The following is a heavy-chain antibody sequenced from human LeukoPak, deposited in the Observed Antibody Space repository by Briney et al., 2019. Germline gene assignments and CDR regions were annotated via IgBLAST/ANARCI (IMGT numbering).Heavy chain of an antibody. CDR3: ARGGQWLITN. V-gene: IGHV3-43*02. J-gene: IGHJ4*02. CDR2: IRGDGGST. D-gene: IGHD6-19*01. Sequence: GGSLRLSCAASGFTFDDYTMHWVRLPPGKGLEWVSLIRGDGGSTHYGDSVRGRFTISRDNSKNSLYLQVNSLRTEDTALYYCARGGQWLITNWGQGTLVTVSS. CDR1: GFTFDDYT.